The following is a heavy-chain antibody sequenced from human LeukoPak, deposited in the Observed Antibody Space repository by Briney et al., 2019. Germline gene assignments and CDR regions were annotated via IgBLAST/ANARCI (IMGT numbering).Heavy chain of an antibody. Sequence: SQTLSLTCAVSGGSISSGGYSWSWIRQPAGKGLEWIGYIYHSGSTYYNPSLKSRVTISVDRSKNQFSLKLSSVTAADTAVYYSARGGRLTFFDYWGQGTLVTVSS. CDR3: ARGGRLTFFDY. V-gene: IGHV4-30-2*01. J-gene: IGHJ4*02. CDR2: IYHSGST. D-gene: IGHD3-16*01. CDR1: GGSISSGGYS.